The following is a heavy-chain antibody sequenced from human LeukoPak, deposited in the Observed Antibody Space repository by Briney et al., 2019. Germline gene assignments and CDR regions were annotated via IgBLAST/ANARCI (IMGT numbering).Heavy chain of an antibody. V-gene: IGHV1-24*01. CDR3: ATAPLGIAVAGNYYGMDV. CDR1: GYTLTELS. Sequence: ASVKVSCKVSGYTLTELSMHWVRQAPGKGLEWMGGFDPEDGETIYAQKFQGRVTMTEDTSTDTAYMKLSSLRSEDTAVYYCATAPLGIAVAGNYYGMDVWGKGTTVTVSS. J-gene: IGHJ6*04. CDR2: FDPEDGET. D-gene: IGHD6-19*01.